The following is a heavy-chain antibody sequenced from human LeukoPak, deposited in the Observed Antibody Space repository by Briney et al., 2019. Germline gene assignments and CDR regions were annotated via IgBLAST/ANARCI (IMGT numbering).Heavy chain of an antibody. J-gene: IGHJ4*02. CDR3: ARGGRGYSYGYFDY. Sequence: HPGGSLRLSCAASGFTFSSYGMHWVRQAPGKGLEWVAVIWYDGSNKYYADSVKGRFTISRDNSKNTLYLQMNSLRAEDTAVYYCARGGRGYSYGYFDYWGQGTLVTVSS. CDR1: GFTFSSYG. CDR2: IWYDGSNK. V-gene: IGHV3-33*01. D-gene: IGHD5-18*01.